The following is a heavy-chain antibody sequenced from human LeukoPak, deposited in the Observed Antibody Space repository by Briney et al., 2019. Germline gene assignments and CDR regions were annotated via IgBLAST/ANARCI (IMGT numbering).Heavy chain of an antibody. CDR1: GGSISSRSYY. J-gene: IGHJ4*02. Sequence: SETLSLTCTVSGGSISSRSYYWGWIRQPPGKGLEWIGTIYYRGSTYYNPSLKSRVTISVDTSKNQFSLTLSSVSAADTAVYYCARLVRTIAVAGTGGNYYFDYWGQGILVTVSS. D-gene: IGHD6-19*01. CDR3: ARLVRTIAVAGTGGNYYFDY. V-gene: IGHV4-39*01. CDR2: IYYRGST.